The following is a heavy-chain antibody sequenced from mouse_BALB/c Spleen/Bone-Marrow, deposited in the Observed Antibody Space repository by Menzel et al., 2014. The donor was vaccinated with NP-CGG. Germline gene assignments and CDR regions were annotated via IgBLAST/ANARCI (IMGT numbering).Heavy chain of an antibody. V-gene: IGHV1-18*01. CDR3: ARAGYYTLFAY. J-gene: IGHJ3*01. Sequence: EVKLMESGPELVKPGASVKIPCKASGYTFTDYNMDWVKQSHGKSLEWIGDINPSNGGTIYNQKFKGKATLTVDKSSSSAYMELRSLTSEDTAVYYCARAGYYTLFAYWGQGTLVTVSA. D-gene: IGHD2-3*01. CDR1: GYTFTDYN. CDR2: INPSNGGT.